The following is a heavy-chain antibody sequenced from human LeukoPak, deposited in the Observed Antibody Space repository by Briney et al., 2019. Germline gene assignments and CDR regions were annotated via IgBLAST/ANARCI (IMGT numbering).Heavy chain of an antibody. Sequence: PGGSLSLSFAASGFTFSSYAMHWVRQAPGKGLEWVAVISYDGSNKYYADSVKGRFTISRDNSKNTLYLQMNSLRAENTAVYYCARATYRIAAAGTPGYWGQGTLVTVSS. CDR2: ISYDGSNK. CDR3: ARATYRIAAAGTPGY. V-gene: IGHV3-30-3*01. J-gene: IGHJ4*02. CDR1: GFTFSSYA. D-gene: IGHD6-13*01.